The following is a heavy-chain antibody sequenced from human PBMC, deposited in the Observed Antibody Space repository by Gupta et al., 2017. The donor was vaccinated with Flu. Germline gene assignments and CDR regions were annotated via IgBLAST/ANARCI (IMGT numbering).Heavy chain of an antibody. D-gene: IGHD2-2*01. V-gene: IGHV4-4*07. CDR3: ARDYFPCSSTSCYWGGDWFDP. CDR2: IYTSGST. Sequence: QVQLQESGPGLVKPSETLSLTCTVSGGSISSYYWSWIRQPAGKGLEWIGRIYTSGSTNYNPSLKSRVTMSVDTSKNQFSLKLSSVTAADTAVYYCARDYFPCSSTSCYWGGDWFDPWGQGTLVTVSS. J-gene: IGHJ5*02. CDR1: GGSISSYY.